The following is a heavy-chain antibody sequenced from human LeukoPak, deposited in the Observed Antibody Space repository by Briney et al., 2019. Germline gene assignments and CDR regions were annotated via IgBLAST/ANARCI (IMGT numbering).Heavy chain of an antibody. D-gene: IGHD2-15*01. V-gene: IGHV5-51*01. CDR3: ARRPRYCSGGSCYLDY. J-gene: IGHJ4*02. Sequence: GESLKISCKGSGYSFTSYWIGWVRQMPGKGLEWMGSIYPGDSDTRYSPSFQGQVTISADKSINTAYLQWSSLKASDTAMYYCARRPRYCSGGSCYLDYWGQGTLATVSS. CDR2: IYPGDSDT. CDR1: GYSFTSYW.